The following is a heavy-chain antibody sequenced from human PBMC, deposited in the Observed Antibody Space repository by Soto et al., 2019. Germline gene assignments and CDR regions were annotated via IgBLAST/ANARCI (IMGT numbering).Heavy chain of an antibody. D-gene: IGHD3-22*01. Sequence: SGPTQVNPTQTLTRICTLSGFSLSNSGVSVGWIRQPPGKALEWLLFIYWDVDKLYSPSLKCRLTITKDTSKNQVVLTMTNMDPVDTATYYCAQSSSGYSSYWYFDLWGRGTLVTVS. CDR2: IYWDVDK. CDR3: AQSSSGYSSYWYFDL. V-gene: IGHV2-5*02. J-gene: IGHJ2*01. CDR1: GFSLSNSGVS.